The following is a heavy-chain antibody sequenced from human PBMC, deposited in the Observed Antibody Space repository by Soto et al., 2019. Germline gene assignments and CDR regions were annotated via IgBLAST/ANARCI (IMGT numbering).Heavy chain of an antibody. Sequence: PSETLSLTCTVSGGSISSHYWSWIRQPAGKGLEWIGRRFARGSPSYNPSLKGRVSISLDTSKNQLSLKLTSGTAADTAIYYCERDSYFDISTGYYFGFDVWGQGTTVTVSS. CDR1: GGSISSHY. CDR3: ERDSYFDISTGYYFGFDV. V-gene: IGHV4-4*07. CDR2: RFARGSP. D-gene: IGHD3-9*01. J-gene: IGHJ6*02.